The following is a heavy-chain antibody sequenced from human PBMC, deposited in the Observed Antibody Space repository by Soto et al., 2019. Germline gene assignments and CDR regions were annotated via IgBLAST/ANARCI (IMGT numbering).Heavy chain of an antibody. D-gene: IGHD3-10*01. V-gene: IGHV4-34*01. Sequence: SETLSLTCAVYGGSFSGYFWSWIRQPPGKGLEWIGEISHSGSTNYNPSLKSRLTISVDTSKNQFSLKLSSVTAADTAVYYCARYIFGGLGELLYRNNGPAPWGQGTLVPVSS. CDR1: GGSFSGYF. J-gene: IGHJ5*02. CDR3: ARYIFGGLGELLYRNNGPAP. CDR2: ISHSGST.